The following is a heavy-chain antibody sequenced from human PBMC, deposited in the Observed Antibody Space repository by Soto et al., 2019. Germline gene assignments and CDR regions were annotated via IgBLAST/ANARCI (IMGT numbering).Heavy chain of an antibody. CDR2: IKQDGSEK. J-gene: IGHJ4*02. CDR3: ARVTSGVDY. Sequence: GGSLRLSCAASGFTFISYWMSWVRQAPGKGLEWVANIKQDGSEKYYVDSVKGRFTISRDNAKNSLYLQMNSLRAEDTAVYYCARVTSGVDYWGQGTLVPVSS. V-gene: IGHV3-7*01. CDR1: GFTFISYW.